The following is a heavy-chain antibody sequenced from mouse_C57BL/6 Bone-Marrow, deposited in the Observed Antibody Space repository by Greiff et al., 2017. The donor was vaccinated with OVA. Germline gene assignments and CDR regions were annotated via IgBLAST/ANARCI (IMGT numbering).Heavy chain of an antibody. V-gene: IGHV1-55*01. CDR1: GYTFTSYW. CDR3: ASYYYGSRDFAY. CDR2: IYPGSGST. Sequence: QVQLKQPGAELVKPGASVKMSCKASGYTFTSYWITWVKQRPGQGLEWIGDIYPGSGSTNYNEKFKSKATLTVDTSSSTAYMQLSSLTSEDSAVYYCASYYYGSRDFAYWGQGTLVTVSA. D-gene: IGHD1-1*01. J-gene: IGHJ3*01.